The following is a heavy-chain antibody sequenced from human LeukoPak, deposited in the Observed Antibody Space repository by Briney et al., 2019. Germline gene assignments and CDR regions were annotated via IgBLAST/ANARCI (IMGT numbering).Heavy chain of an antibody. J-gene: IGHJ6*02. CDR2: ISSSSSYI. Sequence: GGSLRLSCAASGFTFSSYSMNWVRQAPGKGLEWVSSISSSSSYIYYADSVKGRFTISRDNAKNSLYLQMNSLRAEDTAVYYCARDLRALSIVVVPAAIGYYYYGMDVWGQGTTVTVSS. V-gene: IGHV3-21*01. D-gene: IGHD2-2*01. CDR1: GFTFSSYS. CDR3: ARDLRALSIVVVPAAIGYYYYGMDV.